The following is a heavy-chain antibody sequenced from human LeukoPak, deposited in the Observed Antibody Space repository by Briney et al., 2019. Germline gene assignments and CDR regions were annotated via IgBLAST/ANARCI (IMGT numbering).Heavy chain of an antibody. CDR3: ARTTTVSSTLNFDY. D-gene: IGHD4-11*01. Sequence: GGSLTLSCAASGFTFSSHAMAWVRQAPGKWREWVSSIVGLGSSTYYGDSVKGRFSISRDNSKNTVSLQMDSLRVEDKAVYYCARTTTVSSTLNFDYWGQGTLVTVSS. J-gene: IGHJ4*02. V-gene: IGHV3-23*01. CDR1: GFTFSSHA. CDR2: IVGLGSST.